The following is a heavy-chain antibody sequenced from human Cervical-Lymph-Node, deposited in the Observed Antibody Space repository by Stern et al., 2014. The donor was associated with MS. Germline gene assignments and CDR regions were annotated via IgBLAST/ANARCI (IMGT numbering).Heavy chain of an antibody. Sequence: IQLVESGGGLVKPGGSLRLSCAASGFPFSDYYMNWIRQAPGKGLEWVSFISSRGNMIYYADSVKDRFTISRDNAKNSLYLQMNSLRAEDTAVYYCASEIGEDGSWGQGTLVTVSS. J-gene: IGHJ4*02. CDR1: GFPFSDYY. CDR3: ASEIGEDGS. CDR2: ISSRGNMI. V-gene: IGHV3-11*01. D-gene: IGHD1-26*01.